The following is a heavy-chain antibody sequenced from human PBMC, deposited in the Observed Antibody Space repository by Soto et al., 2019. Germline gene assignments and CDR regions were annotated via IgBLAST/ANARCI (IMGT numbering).Heavy chain of an antibody. CDR2: IIPILGIA. D-gene: IGHD2-15*01. V-gene: IGHV1-69*04. J-gene: IGHJ4*02. CDR1: GGAFSSYT. CDR3: ARERRYCSGGSCQYYYDY. Sequence: SVKVSCKASGGAFSSYTISWVRQAPGQGLEWMGRIIPILGIANYAQKFQGRVTITADKSTSTAYMELSSLRSEDTAVYYCARERRYCSGGSCQYYYDYGGQGTLVTVSS.